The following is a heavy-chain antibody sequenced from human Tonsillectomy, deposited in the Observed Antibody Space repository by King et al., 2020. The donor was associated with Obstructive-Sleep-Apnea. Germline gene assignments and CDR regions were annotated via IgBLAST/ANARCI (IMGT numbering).Heavy chain of an antibody. V-gene: IGHV3-30*04. CDR3: AREDLIRELLPHYYYGIDV. J-gene: IGHJ6*02. D-gene: IGHD1-26*01. Sequence: VQLVESGGGVVQPGRSLRLSCAASGFTFSNYTVHWVRQAPGKGLEWVAVISYDGSNKYYTDSVKGRFTISRDNSKNTLYLQMNSLRAEDTAVYYCAREDLIRELLPHYYYGIDVWGQGTTVTVSS. CDR2: ISYDGSNK. CDR1: GFTFSNYT.